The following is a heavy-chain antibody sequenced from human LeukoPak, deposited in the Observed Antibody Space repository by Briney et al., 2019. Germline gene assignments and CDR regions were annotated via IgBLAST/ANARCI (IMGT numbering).Heavy chain of an antibody. D-gene: IGHD1-14*01. J-gene: IGHJ4*02. CDR3: ARSSTPRTDSAGY. V-gene: IGHV3-7*01. CDR1: GFTFSSYW. Sequence: GGSLRLSCAASGFTFSSYWMSWVRQPPGKGLEWVANIKEDGSEKYHVGSVKGRFTIFRDNAKNSLYLQMNSLRAEDTAVYYCARSSTPRTDSAGYWGQGTLVTVSS. CDR2: IKEDGSEK.